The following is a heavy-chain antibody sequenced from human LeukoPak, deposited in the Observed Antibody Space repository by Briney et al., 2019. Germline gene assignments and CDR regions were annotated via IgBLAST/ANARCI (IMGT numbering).Heavy chain of an antibody. J-gene: IGHJ4*02. D-gene: IGHD3-10*02. CDR3: ARQPGLRSDY. CDR1: GGSFSGYY. CDR2: INHSGST. V-gene: IGHV4-34*01. Sequence: SETLSLTCAVYGGSFSGYYWSWIRQPPGKGLEWIGEINHSGSTNYNPSLKSRVTISVDTSKNQFSLKLSSVTAADTAVYYCARQPGLRSDYWGQGTLVTVSS.